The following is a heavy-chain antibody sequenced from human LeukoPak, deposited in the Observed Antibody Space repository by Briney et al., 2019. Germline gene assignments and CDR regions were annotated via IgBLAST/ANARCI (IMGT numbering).Heavy chain of an antibody. D-gene: IGHD3-9*01. V-gene: IGHV3-21*04. Sequence: KSGGSLRLSCAASGFTFSSYSMNWVRQAPGKGLEWVSSISSSSSYIYYADSVKGRFTISRDNSKNTMYLQMNSPRVEDTAVYYCAKGTFDWSFPLYFDSWGQGILVTVSS. CDR3: AKGTFDWSFPLYFDS. CDR2: ISSSSSYI. CDR1: GFTFSSYS. J-gene: IGHJ4*02.